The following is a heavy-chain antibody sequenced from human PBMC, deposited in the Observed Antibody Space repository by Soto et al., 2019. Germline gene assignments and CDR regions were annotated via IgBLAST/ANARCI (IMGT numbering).Heavy chain of an antibody. CDR3: AKVVYGRLVATPHETWFDP. CDR1: GFTFSSYA. D-gene: IGHD5-12*01. CDR2: ISGSGGST. Sequence: EVQLLESGGGLVQPGGSLRLSCAASGFTFSSYAMSWVRQAPGKGLEWVSAISGSGGSTYYADSVKGRFTISRDNSKNTLYLQMNSLRAEDTAVYYCAKVVYGRLVATPHETWFDPWGQGTLVTVSS. J-gene: IGHJ5*02. V-gene: IGHV3-23*01.